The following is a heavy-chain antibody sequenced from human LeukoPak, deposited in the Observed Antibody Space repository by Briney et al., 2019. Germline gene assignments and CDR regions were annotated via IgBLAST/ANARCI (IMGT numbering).Heavy chain of an antibody. J-gene: IGHJ4*02. Sequence: GGSLRLSCAASGITFINHAMDWVRQAPGKGLEWVAVISYDGSNTYYADSVKGRFTISRDNSKSTLYLQMNSLRVEDTAVYYCARNPDVGSSWYRLHYWGQGTLVTVSS. CDR2: ISYDGSNT. CDR1: GITFINHA. V-gene: IGHV3-30-3*01. D-gene: IGHD6-13*01. CDR3: ARNPDVGSSWYRLHY.